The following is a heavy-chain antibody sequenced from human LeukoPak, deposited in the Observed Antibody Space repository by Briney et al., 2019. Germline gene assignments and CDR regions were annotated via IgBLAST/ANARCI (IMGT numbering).Heavy chain of an antibody. V-gene: IGHV4-31*03. J-gene: IGHJ5*02. CDR1: GGSISSGGYY. CDR2: IYYSGST. D-gene: IGHD2-2*01. Sequence: SKTLSLTCTVSGGSISSGGYYWSRIRQHPGKGLEWIGYIYYSGSTYYNPSLKSRVTISVDTSKNQFSLKLSSVTAADTAVYYCARGQLLPGWFDPWGQGTLVTVSS. CDR3: ARGQLLPGWFDP.